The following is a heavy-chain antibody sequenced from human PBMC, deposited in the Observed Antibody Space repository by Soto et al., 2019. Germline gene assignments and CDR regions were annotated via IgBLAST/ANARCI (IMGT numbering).Heavy chain of an antibody. J-gene: IGHJ6*02. Sequence: EVQLLESGGGLVQPGGSLRLSCAASGFTFISYAMSWVRQAPGKGLAWVSAISGSGGSTYYADSVKGRFTISRDKSKNALYLQMNSLRAEDTDVYYCAKHPGWYGMDVWGQGTTVTVSS. V-gene: IGHV3-23*01. CDR2: ISGSGGST. CDR3: AKHPGWYGMDV. CDR1: GFTFISYA. D-gene: IGHD2-15*01.